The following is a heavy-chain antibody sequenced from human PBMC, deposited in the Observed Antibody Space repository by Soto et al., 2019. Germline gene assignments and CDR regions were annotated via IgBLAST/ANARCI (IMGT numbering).Heavy chain of an antibody. CDR2: IIPILGTS. V-gene: IGHV1-69*13. CDR3: ARGGEDIVVVPAADEANAFDI. D-gene: IGHD2-2*01. CDR1: GGTFSSYA. J-gene: IGHJ3*02. Sequence: SVKVSFKASGGTFSSYAISLVRQAPGQGLEWVGGIIPILGTSNYAQKFQGRVTITADESTSTAYMELSSLRSEDTAVYYCARGGEDIVVVPAADEANAFDIWGQGTMVTVSS.